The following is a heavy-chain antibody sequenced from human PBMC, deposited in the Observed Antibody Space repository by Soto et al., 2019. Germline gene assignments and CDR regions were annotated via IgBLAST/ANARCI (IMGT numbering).Heavy chain of an antibody. CDR1: GGTFSSYA. J-gene: IGHJ6*02. V-gene: IGHV1-69*13. CDR3: ARRIVARRGPYYYGMDV. D-gene: IGHD6-6*01. Sequence: VQVSCKASGGTFSSYAISWVRHPPGQGLEWMGGIIPIFGTANYAQKFEGRVTITADESTSTAYMERSSLRSENTVVYYCARRIVARRGPYYYGMDVWGQGTTVTVSS. CDR2: IIPIFGTA.